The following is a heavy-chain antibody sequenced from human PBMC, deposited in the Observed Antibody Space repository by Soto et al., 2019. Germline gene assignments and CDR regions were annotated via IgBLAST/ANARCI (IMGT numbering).Heavy chain of an antibody. Sequence: GASVKVSCKASGGTFSSYTISWVRQAPGQGLEWMGRIIPILGIANYAQKFQGRVTITADKSTSTAYMELSSLRSEDTAVYYCARDPPDYGDYPPDWFDPWGQGTLVTVSS. CDR1: GGTFSSYT. V-gene: IGHV1-69*04. D-gene: IGHD4-17*01. CDR3: ARDPPDYGDYPPDWFDP. J-gene: IGHJ5*02. CDR2: IIPILGIA.